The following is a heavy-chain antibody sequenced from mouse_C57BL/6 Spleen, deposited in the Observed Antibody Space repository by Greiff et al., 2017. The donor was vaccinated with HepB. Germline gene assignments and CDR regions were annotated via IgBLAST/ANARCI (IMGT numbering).Heavy chain of an antibody. J-gene: IGHJ4*01. CDR1: GYTFTSYW. D-gene: IGHD1-1*01. CDR3: ARSGYYYGSSYLYYYAMDY. CDR2: IDPSDSET. V-gene: IGHV1-52*01. Sequence: QVQLKQPGAELVRPGSSVKLSCKASGYTFTSYWMHWVKQRPIQGLEWIGNIDPSDSETHYNQKFKDKATLTVDKSSSTAYMQLSSLTSEDSAVYYCARSGYYYGSSYLYYYAMDYWGQGTSVTVSS.